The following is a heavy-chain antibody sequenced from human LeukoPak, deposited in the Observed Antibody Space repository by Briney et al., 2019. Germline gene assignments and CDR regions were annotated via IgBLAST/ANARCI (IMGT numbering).Heavy chain of an antibody. CDR3: VRDWEGFNFDI. J-gene: IGHJ3*02. V-gene: IGHV4-59*02. CDR2: MHNSGSP. Sequence: KPSETLSLTCTVSGGSVRSYYWSWIRQPPGEGLEWIAYMHNSGSPNYNPSLKSPLTISVDTSKNQFSLKFRSVTAADTAVYYCVRDWEGFNFDIWGQGTTVTVSS. D-gene: IGHD1-26*01. CDR1: GGSVRSYY.